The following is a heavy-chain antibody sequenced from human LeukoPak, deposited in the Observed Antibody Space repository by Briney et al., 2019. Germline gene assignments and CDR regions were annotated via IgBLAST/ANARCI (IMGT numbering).Heavy chain of an antibody. CDR2: IYHSGST. Sequence: SETLSLTCAVSGYSISSSYYWGWIRQPPGKGLEWIGSIYHSGSTYYNPSLKSRVTISVDTSKNQFSLKLSSVTAADTAVYYCARHLHYYDSSGYYYGNWFDPWGQGTLVTVSS. CDR3: ARHLHYYDSSGYYYGNWFDP. J-gene: IGHJ5*02. CDR1: GYSISSSYY. D-gene: IGHD3-22*01. V-gene: IGHV4-38-2*01.